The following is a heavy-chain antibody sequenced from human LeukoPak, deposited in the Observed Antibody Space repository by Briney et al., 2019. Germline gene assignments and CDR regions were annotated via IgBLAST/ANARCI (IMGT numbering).Heavy chain of an antibody. CDR1: GGSISSYY. Sequence: SETLSLTCTVSGGSISSYYWSWIRQPAGKGLEWIGRIYTSGSTNYNPSLKSRVTMSVDTSKNQFSLKLSSVTAADTAVYYCATSEDSSSWYWFDPWGQGTLVTVSS. V-gene: IGHV4-4*07. CDR3: ATSEDSSSWYWFDP. J-gene: IGHJ5*02. CDR2: IYTSGST. D-gene: IGHD6-13*01.